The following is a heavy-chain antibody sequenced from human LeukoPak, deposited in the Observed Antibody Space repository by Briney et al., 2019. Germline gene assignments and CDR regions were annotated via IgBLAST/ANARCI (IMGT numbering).Heavy chain of an antibody. V-gene: IGHV3-43*02. Sequence: GASLRLSCAASGFTFDDYAMHWVRQPPGKSLEWVSLVSGDGGSTYYADSVKGRFTVSRDNSKNSLYLQMNSPRTEDTALYYCAKDISRNFVVVPAADYWGQGTLVTVSS. CDR1: GFTFDDYA. J-gene: IGHJ4*02. D-gene: IGHD2-2*01. CDR3: AKDISRNFVVVPAADY. CDR2: VSGDGGST.